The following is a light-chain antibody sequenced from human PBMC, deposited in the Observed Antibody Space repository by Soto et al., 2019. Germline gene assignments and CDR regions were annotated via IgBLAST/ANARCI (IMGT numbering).Light chain of an antibody. V-gene: IGKV3-20*01. Sequence: EIVLTQSPGTLSLSPGERATLSCRASQSVSSSYLAWYQHKPGLAPRLLVYGASRRATGIPDRFSGSGSGTDFTLTISRLEPEDFAVYYCQHYGSLPPYNFGRGTKVDI. CDR1: QSVSSSY. CDR3: QHYGSLPPYN. CDR2: GAS. J-gene: IGKJ2*01.